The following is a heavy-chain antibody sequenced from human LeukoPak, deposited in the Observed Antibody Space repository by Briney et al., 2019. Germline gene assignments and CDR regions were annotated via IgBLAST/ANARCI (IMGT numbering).Heavy chain of an antibody. CDR3: AKGLHPYDILTGFDY. V-gene: IGHV3-11*01. CDR1: GFTFSDYY. Sequence: GGSLRLSCAASGFTFSDYYMSWIRQAPGKGLEWVSYIRSSGSTIYYADSVKGRFTISRDNAKNSLYLQMNSLRAEDTAVYYCAKGLHPYDILTGFDYWGQGTLVTVSS. J-gene: IGHJ4*02. D-gene: IGHD3-9*01. CDR2: IRSSGSTI.